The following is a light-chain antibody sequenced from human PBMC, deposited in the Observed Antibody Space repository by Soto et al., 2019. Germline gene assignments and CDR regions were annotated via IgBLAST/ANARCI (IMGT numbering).Light chain of an antibody. J-gene: IGLJ1*01. CDR1: ISNIGAGYD. CDR3: KSYDSSLSGYV. V-gene: IGLV1-40*01. Sequence: QSLLTQAPCVSGAPGRRFTIACTGSISNIGAGYDVHWYQQLPGTAPKLLIYGNSNRPSGVPDRFSGSKYGTSASLAITGLQAEDEADYYCKSYDSSLSGYVFGTGTKVTVL. CDR2: GNS.